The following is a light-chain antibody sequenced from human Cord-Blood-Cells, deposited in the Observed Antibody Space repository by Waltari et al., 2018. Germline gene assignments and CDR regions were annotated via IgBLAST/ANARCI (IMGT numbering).Light chain of an antibody. CDR3: QQRSNWLT. Sequence: EIVLTQSPATLSLSPGERATLSCRASQSVSSYLAWYQQKPGQAPRLLIYVASNGATGIPARFSGSGSGTDFTLTISSLEPEDFAVYYCQQRSNWLTFGGGTKVEIK. V-gene: IGKV3-11*01. CDR2: VAS. CDR1: QSVSSY. J-gene: IGKJ4*01.